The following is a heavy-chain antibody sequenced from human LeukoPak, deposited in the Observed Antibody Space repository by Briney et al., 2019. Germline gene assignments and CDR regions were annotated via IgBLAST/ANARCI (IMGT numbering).Heavy chain of an antibody. Sequence: TGGSLRLSCAASGFTFTNYAMTWVRQAPGKGLEWVSTISGSAVTTYYADSVKGRFTISRDNSKNTLYLQVNTLRAEDTAVYYCAKDPTHIVVVIDYFDYWGQGTLVTVSS. D-gene: IGHD2-21*01. J-gene: IGHJ4*02. CDR3: AKDPTHIVVVIDYFDY. V-gene: IGHV3-23*01. CDR2: ISGSAVTT. CDR1: GFTFTNYA.